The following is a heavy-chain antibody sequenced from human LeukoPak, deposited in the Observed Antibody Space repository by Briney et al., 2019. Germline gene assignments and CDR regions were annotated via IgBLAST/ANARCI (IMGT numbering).Heavy chain of an antibody. CDR3: ARTSDYDAGYGFDY. D-gene: IGHD4/OR15-4a*01. J-gene: IGHJ4*02. CDR2: INHSGST. CDR1: GGSFSGYY. Sequence: PSETLSLTCAVYGGSFSGYYWSWIRQPPGKGLEWIGEINHSGSTHYNPSLKSRVTISVDTSKNQFSLKLSSVTAADTAVYYCARTSDYDAGYGFDYWGQGTLVTVSS. V-gene: IGHV4-34*01.